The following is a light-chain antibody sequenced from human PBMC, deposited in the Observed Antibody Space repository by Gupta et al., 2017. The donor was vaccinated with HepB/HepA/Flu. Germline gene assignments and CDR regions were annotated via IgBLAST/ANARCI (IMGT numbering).Light chain of an antibody. V-gene: IGLV2-14*01. CDR1: NSGVGDYKS. CDR2: NVS. Sequence: QSALTQPASVPGSPGQPITISCTATNSGVGDYKSVSWYQQHPGQAPKLLISNVSNRPSGVSARFSGSKSGNTASLTISGLQAEDEADYYCSSFTYTMTLVVFGGGTKVTVL. J-gene: IGLJ2*01. CDR3: SSFTYTMTLVV.